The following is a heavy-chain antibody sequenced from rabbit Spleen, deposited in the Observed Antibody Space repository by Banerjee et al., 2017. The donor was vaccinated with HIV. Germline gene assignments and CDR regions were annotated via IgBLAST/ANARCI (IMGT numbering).Heavy chain of an antibody. D-gene: IGHD6-1*01. CDR2: IYISSGGA. J-gene: IGHJ4*01. CDR3: IRDAYSHDSYGAFDL. CDR1: GIDLSSYSY. V-gene: IGHV1S43*01. Sequence: QEHLEESGGGLVKPGGSLTLTCKVSGIDLSSYSYMCWVRQAPGKGPEWIACIYISSGGAYYASWAKGRFTISRTTSLNTVDLKVSSLTAADTATYFCIRDAYSHDSYGAFDLWGQGTLVTVS.